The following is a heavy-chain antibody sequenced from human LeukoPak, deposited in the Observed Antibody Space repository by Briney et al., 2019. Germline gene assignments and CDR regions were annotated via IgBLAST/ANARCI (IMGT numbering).Heavy chain of an antibody. V-gene: IGHV3-66*02. Sequence: PGGSLRLSCAASGLSVSSNYMSWVRQAPGKGLEWVSLIYSGGSTYYADSVKGRFTISRDNSKNTLYLQMNSLRGEDTAVYYCARDARYCSSTGCYSDYWGQGTLVAGSS. D-gene: IGHD2-2*01. J-gene: IGHJ4*02. CDR3: ARDARYCSSTGCYSDY. CDR2: IYSGGST. CDR1: GLSVSSNY.